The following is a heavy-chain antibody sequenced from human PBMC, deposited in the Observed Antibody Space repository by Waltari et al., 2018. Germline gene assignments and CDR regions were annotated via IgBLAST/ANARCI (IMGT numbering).Heavy chain of an antibody. Sequence: EVHLVESGGGLVKPGGSLRVSCAASGFDFSSFSINWIRQNPGKGQEGVSSISKSGRVTEYADPVKGRFTFSRDNANNSVYLQMNSLRVEDTAVYYCNVELAEAGNWGQGTLVTVSP. D-gene: IGHD6-13*01. V-gene: IGHV3-21*06. CDR1: GFDFSSFS. CDR2: ISKSGRVT. J-gene: IGHJ4*02. CDR3: NVELAEAGN.